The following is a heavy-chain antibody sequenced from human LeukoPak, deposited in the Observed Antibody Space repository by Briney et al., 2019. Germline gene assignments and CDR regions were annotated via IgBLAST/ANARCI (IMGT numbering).Heavy chain of an antibody. V-gene: IGHV3-7*05. CDR1: GFIFSTYW. J-gene: IGHJ3*01. D-gene: IGHD5-24*01. CDR2: INQDGSET. CDR3: VRGFDGYFGFDL. Sequence: GGSLRLSCAASGFIFSTYWMSWVRVAPGKGLDWVANINQDGSETFYVDSVKGRFTITRDNGKNSMFVQMDSLRAEDTAVYYWVRGFDGYFGFDLWGKGTMVTVSS.